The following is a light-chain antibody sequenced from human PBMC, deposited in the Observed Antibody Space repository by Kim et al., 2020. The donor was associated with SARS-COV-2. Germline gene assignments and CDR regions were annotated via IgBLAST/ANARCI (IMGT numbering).Light chain of an antibody. Sequence: GRRVRVSWSGGRADSGSNTVKWYQQLPGAAPKRLICSGNQRPSGVPGRCSGSKSGTSASLAISGLHSEDEADYYCAAWDDSLNGCVFGTGTKVTVL. J-gene: IGLJ1*01. V-gene: IGLV1-44*01. CDR2: SGN. CDR1: RADSGSNT. CDR3: AAWDDSLNGCV.